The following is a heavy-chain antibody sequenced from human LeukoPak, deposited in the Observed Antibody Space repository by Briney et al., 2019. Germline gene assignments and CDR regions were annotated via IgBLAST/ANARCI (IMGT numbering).Heavy chain of an antibody. J-gene: IGHJ3*02. CDR1: GGSFSGYY. CDR3: ARALTVGATSDAFDI. Sequence: SETLSPTCAVYGGSFSGYYWGWIRQPPGKGLEWIGEINHSGSTNYNPSLKSRVTISVDTSKNQFSLKLSSVTAADTAVYYCARALTVGATSDAFDIWGQGTMVTVSS. V-gene: IGHV4-34*01. D-gene: IGHD1-26*01. CDR2: INHSGST.